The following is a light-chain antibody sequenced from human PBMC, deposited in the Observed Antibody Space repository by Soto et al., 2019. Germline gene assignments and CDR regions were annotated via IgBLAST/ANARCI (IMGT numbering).Light chain of an antibody. CDR2: GAS. V-gene: IGKV3-15*01. Sequence: ETVMTQSPVTPSVSPGERATLSCRASQSVSSNLAWYQQKPGQTPRLLIYGASTRATGIPVRFSGSGSGTEFTLTISSLQSEDFAVYYCQQYNDWPRTFGQGTKVDIK. CDR3: QQYNDWPRT. J-gene: IGKJ1*01. CDR1: QSVSSN.